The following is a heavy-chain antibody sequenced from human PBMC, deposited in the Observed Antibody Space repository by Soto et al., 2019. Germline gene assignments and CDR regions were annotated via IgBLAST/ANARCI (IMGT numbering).Heavy chain of an antibody. CDR3: ARGRSGSYYDWFAP. J-gene: IGHJ5*02. CDR1: GYTFTTYA. D-gene: IGHD1-26*01. Sequence: ASVKVSCKASGYTFTTYAIHWLRQAPGQRLEWMGWINGGNGNTKYSQKFQARVTITRDTSASTAYMEMNSLISEDTAVYYCARGRSGSYYDWFAPWGQGTRVTGS. CDR2: INGGNGNT. V-gene: IGHV1-3*01.